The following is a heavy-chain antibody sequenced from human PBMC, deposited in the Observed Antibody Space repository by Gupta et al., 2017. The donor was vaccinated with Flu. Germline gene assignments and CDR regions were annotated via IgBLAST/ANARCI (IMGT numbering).Heavy chain of an antibody. CDR1: GGSLTSVGYY. V-gene: IGHV4-31*03. CDR3: ARGVTTDPAETLGNFDY. CDR2: IYYSGST. J-gene: IGHJ4*02. D-gene: IGHD4-17*01. Sequence: QVQLQESCPGLVKPSPTLSLTCTFSGGSLTSVGYYWHWIRQHPGKGLEWIGYIYYSGSTYYNPSLKSRVTISVDTSKNQFSLKLSSVTAADTAVYYCARGVTTDPAETLGNFDYWGQGTLVTVSS.